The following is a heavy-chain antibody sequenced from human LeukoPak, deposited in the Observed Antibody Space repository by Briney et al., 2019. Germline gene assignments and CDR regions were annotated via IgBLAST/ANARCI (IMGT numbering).Heavy chain of an antibody. D-gene: IGHD1-1*01. V-gene: IGHV1-2*02. J-gene: IGHJ4*02. CDR1: GYTFTGYY. CDR3: AYYHVNEEPPTF. Sequence: ASVKVSCKASGYTFTGYYMHWVRQAPGQGLEWMGWINPNSGGTNYAQKFQGRVTMTRDTSISTAYMELSRLRSDDTAVYYCAYYHVNEEPPTFWDQGTLVTVSS. CDR2: INPNSGGT.